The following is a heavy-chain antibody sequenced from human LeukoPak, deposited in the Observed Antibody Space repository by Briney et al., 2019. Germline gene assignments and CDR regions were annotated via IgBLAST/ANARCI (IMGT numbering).Heavy chain of an antibody. V-gene: IGHV3-7*05. D-gene: IGHD6-6*01. Sequence: GGSLRLSCAASEFTFSSYWMSWVRQAPGKGLEWVANIKQDGSEEVYVDSVKGRFTISRDYAKNSPFLQLNTLRAEDTAVYYCARDPYSSTWSYGMDVWGQGTTVTVSS. J-gene: IGHJ6*02. CDR1: EFTFSSYW. CDR3: ARDPYSSTWSYGMDV. CDR2: IKQDGSEE.